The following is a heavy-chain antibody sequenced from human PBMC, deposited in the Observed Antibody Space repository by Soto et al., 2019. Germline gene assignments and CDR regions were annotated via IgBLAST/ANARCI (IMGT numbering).Heavy chain of an antibody. Sequence: EVQLVESGGGLVQPGGSLRLSCAASGFTFSSYSMNWVRQAPGKGLEWVSYISSSSSTIYYAGSVKGRFTISRDNAKNSLYLQMNSLRAEDTAVYYCARVLNDYGDYGFYYYYMDVWGKGTTVTVSS. CDR3: ARVLNDYGDYGFYYYYMDV. V-gene: IGHV3-48*01. J-gene: IGHJ6*03. CDR1: GFTFSSYS. CDR2: ISSSSSTI. D-gene: IGHD4-17*01.